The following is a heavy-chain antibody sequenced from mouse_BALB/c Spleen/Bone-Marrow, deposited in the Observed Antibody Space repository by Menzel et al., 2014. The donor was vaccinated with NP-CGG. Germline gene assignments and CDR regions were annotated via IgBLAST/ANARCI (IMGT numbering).Heavy chain of an antibody. V-gene: IGHV1-80*01. CDR1: GYAFSTYW. CDR3: AKVTTGFAY. CDR2: IYPGDGDT. J-gene: IGHJ3*01. D-gene: IGHD2-2*01. Sequence: VQLQQSGAELVRPGSSAKISCKASGYAFSTYWMTWVKQRPGQGLEWIGQIYPGDGDTKYNGKFKGKATLTADKSSSTAYMQLSSLTSEDSAVYFCAKVTTGFAYWGQGTLVTVSA.